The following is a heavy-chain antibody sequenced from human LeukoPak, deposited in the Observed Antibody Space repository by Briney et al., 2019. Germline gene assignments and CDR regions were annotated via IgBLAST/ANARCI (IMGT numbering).Heavy chain of an antibody. CDR3: ARERRCSAGSCYAADLDS. D-gene: IGHD2-15*01. J-gene: IGHJ4*02. CDR1: ADIFSSYA. Sequence: GASVRVSCKTSADIFSSYAINGVGQAPGKGLDGMGRIIPLTGVVNYGQKLQTRSTISADKSTSTAYMEVSSLRFEDTAVYFCARERRCSAGSCYAADLDSWGQGTLVTVSS. V-gene: IGHV1-69*04. CDR2: IIPLTGVV.